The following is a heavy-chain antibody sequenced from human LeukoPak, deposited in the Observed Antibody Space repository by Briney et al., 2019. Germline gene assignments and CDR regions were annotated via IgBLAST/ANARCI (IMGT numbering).Heavy chain of an antibody. CDR1: AFTFTNAW. Sequence: GGSLRLSCAASAFTFTNAWMSWVRQAPGKGLEWVGRIKSKTAGGTTDYAAPVKGRFTISRDDSKNTLYLQINSLKTKDTAVYYCTTDSSPDYWGQGTLVSVSS. J-gene: IGHJ4*02. CDR2: IKSKTAGGTT. CDR3: TTDSSPDY. V-gene: IGHV3-15*01.